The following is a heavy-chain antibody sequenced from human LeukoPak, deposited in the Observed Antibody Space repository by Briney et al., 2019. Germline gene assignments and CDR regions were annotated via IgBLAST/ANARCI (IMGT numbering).Heavy chain of an antibody. J-gene: IGHJ5*02. Sequence: PGRSLRLSCAASGFTFSSYGMHWVRQAPGKGLEWVAVIWYDGSNKYYADSVKGRFTISRDNSKNTLYLQMNSLKTEDTAVYYCTTDKVLLWFGEFHRVDWFDPWGQGTLVTVSS. V-gene: IGHV3-33*01. CDR1: GFTFSSYG. CDR3: TTDKVLLWFGEFHRVDWFDP. CDR2: IWYDGSNK. D-gene: IGHD3-10*01.